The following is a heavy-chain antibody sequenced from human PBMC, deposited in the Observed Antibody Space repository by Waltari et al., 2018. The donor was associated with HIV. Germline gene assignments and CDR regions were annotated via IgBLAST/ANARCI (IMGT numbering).Heavy chain of an antibody. CDR3: ARDSSISSRHYFYSNGMDV. CDR1: ELLFSADA. D-gene: IGHD6-6*01. CDR2: ISYDGKKQ. Sequence: QVRLVESGGGVVQPGRSLRLSCVASELLFSADAFYWVRQAPGKGLEWLAIISYDGKKQYYADSVKGRFTISRDNSKDTLYLQMNSLRAEDTAVYFCARDSSISSRHYFYSNGMDVWGQGTTVIVSS. J-gene: IGHJ6*02. V-gene: IGHV3-30*04.